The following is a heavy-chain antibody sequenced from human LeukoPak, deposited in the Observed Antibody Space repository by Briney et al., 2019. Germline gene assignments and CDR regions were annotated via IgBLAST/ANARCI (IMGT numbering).Heavy chain of an antibody. D-gene: IGHD2-2*01. V-gene: IGHV3-23*01. CDR1: GFTFSSYA. CDR3: ARSRAPIPAAIVFYFDY. J-gene: IGHJ4*02. CDR2: ISGSGGST. Sequence: GGSLRLSCAASGFTFSSYAMSWVRQAPGKGLEWVSAISGSGGSTYYADSVKGRFTISRDNSKNTLYLQMNSLRAEDTAVYYCARSRAPIPAAIVFYFDYWGQGTLVTVSS.